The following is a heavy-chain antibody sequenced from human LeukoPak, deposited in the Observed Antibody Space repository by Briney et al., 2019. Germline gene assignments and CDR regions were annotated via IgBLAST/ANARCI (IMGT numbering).Heavy chain of an antibody. CDR3: ARPGQLGEYTPYYFDY. D-gene: IGHD3-16*01. CDR2: IYPADSDT. V-gene: IGHV5-51*01. CDR1: GYSFTSYW. Sequence: GESLKISCKVSGYSFTSYWIGWVRQMPGKGLEWMGIIYPADSDTRYSPSFQGQVTVSADKSINTAYLQWSSLEASDTAMYYCARPGQLGEYTPYYFDYWGQGTLVTVSS. J-gene: IGHJ4*02.